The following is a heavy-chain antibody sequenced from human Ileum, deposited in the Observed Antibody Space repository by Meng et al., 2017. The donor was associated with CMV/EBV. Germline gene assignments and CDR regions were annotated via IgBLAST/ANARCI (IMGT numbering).Heavy chain of an antibody. Sequence: LPQQRAAEQLNPLETPPLVCAVHNSAFSDYYWTWIRQSPGKGLEWIGEINNRGSTNYNPSLKSRVTISIDTSRNQFSLKLTSMTAADTAVYYCARASPQRRFLSYWGQGTLVTVSS. CDR3: ARASPQRRFLSY. J-gene: IGHJ4*02. V-gene: IGHV4-34*02. CDR2: INNRGST. CDR1: NSAFSDYY. D-gene: IGHD3-3*01.